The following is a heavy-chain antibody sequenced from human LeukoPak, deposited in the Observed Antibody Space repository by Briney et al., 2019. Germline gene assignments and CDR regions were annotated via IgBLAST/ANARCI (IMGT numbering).Heavy chain of an antibody. D-gene: IGHD6-19*01. Sequence: SATLSLTCTVAGGSISSYYWRWIRQPPGKGLGWIGYIYYSGSTNYNPSLKSRVTLSVDTSKNQFSLKLSSVTAADTAVYYCARHERESSGWKYFDYWGQGTLVTVSS. CDR1: GGSISSYY. V-gene: IGHV4-59*08. J-gene: IGHJ4*02. CDR3: ARHERESSGWKYFDY. CDR2: IYYSGST.